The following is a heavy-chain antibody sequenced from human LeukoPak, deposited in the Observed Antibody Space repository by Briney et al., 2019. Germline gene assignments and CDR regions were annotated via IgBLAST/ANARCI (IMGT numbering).Heavy chain of an antibody. D-gene: IGHD6-13*01. V-gene: IGHV4-34*01. CDR2: INHSGST. CDR3: ARDRYSSSWNYYYYGTDV. Sequence: PSETLSLTCAVYGGSFSGYYWSWIRQPPGKGLEWIGEINHSGSTNYNPSLKSRVTISVDTSKNQFSLKLSSVTAADTAVYYCARDRYSSSWNYYYYGTDVWGQGTTVTVSS. CDR1: GGSFSGYY. J-gene: IGHJ6*02.